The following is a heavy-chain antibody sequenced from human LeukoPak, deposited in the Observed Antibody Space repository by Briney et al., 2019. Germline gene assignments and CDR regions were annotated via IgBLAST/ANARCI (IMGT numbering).Heavy chain of an antibody. V-gene: IGHV3-15*01. CDR3: TTDTYYYDSSGYFELDY. J-gene: IGHJ4*02. CDR2: IKSKTDGGTT. D-gene: IGHD3-22*01. CDR1: GFTFSNAW. Sequence: GGSLRLSCAASGFTFSNAWMSWVRQAPGKGLEWVGRIKSKTDGGTTDYAAPVKGRFTISRDDSKNTLYLQMNSLKTEDTAVYYSTTDTYYYDSSGYFELDYWGQGTLVTVSS.